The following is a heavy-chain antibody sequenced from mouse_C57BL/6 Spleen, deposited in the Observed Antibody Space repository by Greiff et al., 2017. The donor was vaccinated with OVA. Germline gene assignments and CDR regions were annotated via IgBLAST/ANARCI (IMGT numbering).Heavy chain of an antibody. CDR3: ARVGGSYFDY. V-gene: IGHV1-82*01. J-gene: IGHJ2*01. CDR2: IYPGDGDT. Sequence: VQLQQSGPELVKPGASVKISCKASGYAFSSSWMNWVKQRPGKGLEWIGRIYPGDGDTNYNGKFKGKDTLTAAKSSSTAYMQLSSLTSEDSAVYFCARVGGSYFDYWGQGTTLTVSS. CDR1: GYAFSSSW.